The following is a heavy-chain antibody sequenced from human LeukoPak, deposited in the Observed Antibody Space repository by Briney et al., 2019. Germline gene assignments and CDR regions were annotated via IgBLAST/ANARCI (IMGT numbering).Heavy chain of an antibody. CDR3: ARGRVFLDY. CDR1: GFTFSSYS. CDR2: IWYDGSNK. J-gene: IGHJ4*02. Sequence: PGGSLRLSCAASGFTFSSYSMNWVRQAPGKGLEWVAVIWYDGSNKYYADSVKGRFTISRDNSKNTLYLQMNSLRAEDTAVYYCARGRVFLDYWGQGTLVTVSS. V-gene: IGHV3-33*08.